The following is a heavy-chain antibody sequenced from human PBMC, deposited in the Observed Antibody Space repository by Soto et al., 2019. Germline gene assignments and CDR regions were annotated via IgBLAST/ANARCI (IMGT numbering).Heavy chain of an antibody. D-gene: IGHD2-21*02. CDR1: GFTFSSYV. CDR3: ARDRNPYCGADCSSTHMDV. CDR2: IWYDGSIE. J-gene: IGHJ6*02. Sequence: GGSLRLSCGASGFTFSSYVMHWVRQAPGKGLEWVALIWYDGSIEYYVDSVKGRFTISRDNSKNTMFLQMNTLRAEDTAVYYCARDRNPYCGADCSSTHMDVWGQVTKGTVSS. V-gene: IGHV3-33*01.